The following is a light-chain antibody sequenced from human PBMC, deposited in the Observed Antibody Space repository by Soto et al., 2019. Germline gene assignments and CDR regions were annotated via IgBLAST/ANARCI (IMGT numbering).Light chain of an antibody. Sequence: DIQLTQSPSFLSASVGDRVTITCRASQGISSYLAWYQQKPGKAPKLLIYAASTLQSGVPSRFSGSGSGTEFTLTISSMQPEDFAIYYCQQLKSYPRTFGQGTKLDIK. V-gene: IGKV1-9*01. CDR3: QQLKSYPRT. CDR2: AAS. CDR1: QGISSY. J-gene: IGKJ2*01.